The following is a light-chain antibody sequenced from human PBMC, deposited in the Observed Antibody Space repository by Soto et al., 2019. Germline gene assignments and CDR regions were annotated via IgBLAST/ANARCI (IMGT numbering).Light chain of an antibody. CDR2: LAS. J-gene: IGKJ1*01. CDR1: QDIRTY. V-gene: IGKV1-9*01. Sequence: IHLTQSPSSLSASVGDRVTITCRASQDIRTYLAWYQQSPGRAPKLLIYLASNLHTGVPSRFSGSGSGTEFTLTIIGLQPEDFATYYCQQLDSDPPWMFGQGTRVEIK. CDR3: QQLDSDPPWM.